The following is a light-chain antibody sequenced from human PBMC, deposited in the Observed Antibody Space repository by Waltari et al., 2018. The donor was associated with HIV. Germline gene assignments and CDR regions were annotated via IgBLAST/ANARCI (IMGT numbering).Light chain of an antibody. Sequence: QSVLTQPPSASGTPGQRVTTSCSGSSSNIGSNTVNWYQQLPGTAPRLLIYSSNQRPSGVPDRFSGSKSGTSASLAISGLQSEDEADYYCATWDDSLNGPVFGGGTKLTVL. CDR3: ATWDDSLNGPV. CDR2: SSN. CDR1: SSNIGSNT. V-gene: IGLV1-44*01. J-gene: IGLJ2*01.